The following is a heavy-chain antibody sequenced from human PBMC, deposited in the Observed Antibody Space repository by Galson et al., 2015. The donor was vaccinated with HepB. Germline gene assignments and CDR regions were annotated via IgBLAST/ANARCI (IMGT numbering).Heavy chain of an antibody. Sequence: SLRLSCAGSGFTFSRYAMSWVRQAPGKGLEWVSGISSSGGGTYYADSVRGRFTISRDNSKNTLYLLMNSLRAEDTAIYSCATVPTPNYYDSSGYFSINFDYWGQGTLVTVSS. CDR1: GFTFSRYA. CDR2: ISSSGGGT. J-gene: IGHJ4*02. D-gene: IGHD3-22*01. V-gene: IGHV3-23*01. CDR3: ATVPTPNYYDSSGYFSINFDY.